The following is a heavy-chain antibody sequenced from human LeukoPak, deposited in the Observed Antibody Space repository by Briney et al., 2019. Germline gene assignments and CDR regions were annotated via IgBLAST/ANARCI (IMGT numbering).Heavy chain of an antibody. CDR3: ARDGAGSWYFDL. CDR2: IYSGGST. D-gene: IGHD1-26*01. V-gene: IGHV3-53*01. Sequence: GGSLRLSCAASGFTVSSNYMSWVHQAPGKGLEWVSVIYSGGSTYYADSVKGRLTISRDNSKNTLYLQMNSLRAEDTAVYYCARDGAGSWYFDLWGRGTLVTVSS. J-gene: IGHJ2*01. CDR1: GFTVSSNY.